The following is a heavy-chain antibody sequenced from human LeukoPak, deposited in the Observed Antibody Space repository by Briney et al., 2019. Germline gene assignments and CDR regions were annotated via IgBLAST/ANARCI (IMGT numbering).Heavy chain of an antibody. D-gene: IGHD3-3*01. CDR1: GGSFSGYY. CDR3: ASSSIFGVVISNP. J-gene: IGHJ5*02. CDR2: INHSGST. Sequence: PSETLSLTCAVYGGSFSGYYWSWIRQPPGKGLEWIREINHSGSTNYNPSLKSRVTISVDTSKNQFSLKLSSVTAADTAVYYCASSSIFGVVISNPWGQGTLVTVSS. V-gene: IGHV4-34*01.